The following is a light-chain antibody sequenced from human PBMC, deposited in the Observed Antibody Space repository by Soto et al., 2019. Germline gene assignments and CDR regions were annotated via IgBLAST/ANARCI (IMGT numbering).Light chain of an antibody. CDR1: QSLVHSDGIAY. CDR3: MKGTHWPIT. J-gene: IGKJ5*01. V-gene: IGKV2-30*02. Sequence: DVVITQSPLSGPVTLGHPASISCRSNQSLVHSDGIAYFSWFQQRPGRSPRRLIYKVSNRDTGVPARFSGSGSGTAFALKISRVEAEDVGVYYCMKGTHWPITFGQGTRLEIK. CDR2: KVS.